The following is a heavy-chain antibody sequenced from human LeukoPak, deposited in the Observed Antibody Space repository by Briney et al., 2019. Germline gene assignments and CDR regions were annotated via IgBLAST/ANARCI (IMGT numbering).Heavy chain of an antibody. CDR3: ARVPYYDFWSGYLFDP. J-gene: IGHJ5*02. D-gene: IGHD3-3*01. Sequence: SETLSLTCTVSGGSISSYYWSWIRQPAGKGLEWIGRIYTSGSTNYSPSLKSRVTISVDKSKNQFSLKLSSVTAADTAVYYCARVPYYDFWSGYLFDPWGQGTLVTVSS. CDR2: IYTSGST. CDR1: GGSISSYY. V-gene: IGHV4-4*07.